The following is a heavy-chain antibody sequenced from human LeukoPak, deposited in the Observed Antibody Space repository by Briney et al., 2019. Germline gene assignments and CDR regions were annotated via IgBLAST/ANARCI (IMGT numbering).Heavy chain of an antibody. CDR1: GFTFTSYA. CDR2: ISDSGDNT. Sequence: PGGSLRLSCAASGFTFTSYAMSWVRQAPGKGLEWVSAISDSGDNTYYADSVKGRFSISRDNSKNTLFLQMNSLRAEDTAVYYCARGPFWSGYYDDWGQGTLVTVSS. V-gene: IGHV3-23*01. CDR3: ARGPFWSGYYDD. J-gene: IGHJ4*02. D-gene: IGHD3-3*01.